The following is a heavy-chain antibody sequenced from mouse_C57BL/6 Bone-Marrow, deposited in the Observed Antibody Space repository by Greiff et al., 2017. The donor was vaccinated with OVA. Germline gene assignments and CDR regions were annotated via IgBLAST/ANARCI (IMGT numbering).Heavy chain of an antibody. CDR3: AREQRSDCYLDV. J-gene: IGHJ1*03. CDR2: IHPNSGST. V-gene: IGHV1-64*01. CDR1: GYTFTSYW. Sequence: QVQLQQPGAELVKPGASVKLSCKASGYTFTSYWMHWVKQRPGQGLEWIGMIHPNSGSTNYNEKFKSKATLTVDTSSTTAYMQLSSLTSEDSAIYYCAREQRSDCYLDVWGKGTTVTVSS.